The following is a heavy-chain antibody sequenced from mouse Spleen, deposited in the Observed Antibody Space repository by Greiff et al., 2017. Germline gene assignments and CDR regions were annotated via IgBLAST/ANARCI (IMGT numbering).Heavy chain of an antibody. CDR1: GYSITSGYY. J-gene: IGHJ4*01. V-gene: IGHV3-6*01. D-gene: IGHD2-1*01. CDR3: AREGGLYYGPAMDY. CDR2: ISYDGSN. Sequence: EVQLQESGPGLVKPSQSLSLTCSVTGYSITSGYYWNWIRQFPGNKLEWMGYISYDGSNNYNPSLKNRISITRDTSKNQFFLKLNSVTTEDTATYYCAREGGLYYGPAMDYWGQGTSVTVSS.